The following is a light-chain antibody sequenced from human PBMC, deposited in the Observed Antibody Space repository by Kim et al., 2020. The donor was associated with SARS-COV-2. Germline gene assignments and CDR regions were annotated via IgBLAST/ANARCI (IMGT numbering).Light chain of an antibody. Sequence: DIQMTQSPSSLSASVGDRVTITCRASQGISNYLAWYQQKPGKVPKLLIHAASALRSGVPSRFSGSGSGTDFTLTITSLQPEDVAVYYCQQCKGAPWTFGHGTKVDSK. CDR1: QGISNY. J-gene: IGKJ1*01. V-gene: IGKV1-27*01. CDR3: QQCKGAPWT. CDR2: AAS.